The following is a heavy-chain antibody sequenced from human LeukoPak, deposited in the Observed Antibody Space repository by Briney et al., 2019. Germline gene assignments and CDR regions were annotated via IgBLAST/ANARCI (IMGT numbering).Heavy chain of an antibody. CDR2: IIPIPGIA. CDR3: ARVQFRLLSRWFDP. Sequence: SVKVSCKASGGTFSSYAISWVRQAPGQGLEWMGRIIPIPGIANYAQKFQGRVTITADKSTSTAYMELSSLRSEDTAVYYCARVQFRLLSRWFDPWGQGTLVTVSS. CDR1: GGTFSSYA. V-gene: IGHV1-69*04. J-gene: IGHJ5*02. D-gene: IGHD2-21*02.